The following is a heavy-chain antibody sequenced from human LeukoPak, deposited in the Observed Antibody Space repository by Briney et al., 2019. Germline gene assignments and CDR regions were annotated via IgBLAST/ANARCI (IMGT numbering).Heavy chain of an antibody. Sequence: GGSLRLSCAASRFTLSTYWMSWVRQAPGKGLEWVAHIKLDGSQEYYVDSVKGRFTISRDSAKNSLYLQMNSLRAEDTAVYYCARGVPYDSWSGPHYSDYWGQGTLVTVSS. CDR2: IKLDGSQE. CDR3: ARGVPYDSWSGPHYSDY. D-gene: IGHD3-3*01. J-gene: IGHJ4*02. V-gene: IGHV3-7*01. CDR1: RFTLSTYW.